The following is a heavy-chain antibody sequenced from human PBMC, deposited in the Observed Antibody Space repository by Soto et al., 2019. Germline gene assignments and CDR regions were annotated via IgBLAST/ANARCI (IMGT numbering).Heavy chain of an antibody. CDR1: GFTFSSYV. Sequence: PGGSMGLSCAASGFTFSSYVMSWVRQAPGKGLEWVSAISGSGGSTYYADSVKGRFTISRDNSKNTLYLQMNSLRAEDTAVYYCAKAKANYCSSTSCPKSPFDYWGQGTLVTVSS. CDR3: AKAKANYCSSTSCPKSPFDY. CDR2: ISGSGGST. J-gene: IGHJ4*02. D-gene: IGHD2-2*01. V-gene: IGHV3-23*01.